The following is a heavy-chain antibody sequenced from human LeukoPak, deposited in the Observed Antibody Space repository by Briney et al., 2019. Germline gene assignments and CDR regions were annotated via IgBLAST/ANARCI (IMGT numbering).Heavy chain of an antibody. CDR3: ARDGPMVRGVIGY. J-gene: IGHJ4*02. V-gene: IGHV4-39*07. D-gene: IGHD3-10*01. CDR2: IYYSGST. Sequence: PSETLSLTCTVSGGSISSSNYYWGWIRQPPGKGLEWIGTIYYSGSTYYNPSLKSRVTISVDTSKNQFSLNLSSVTAADTAVYYCARDGPMVRGVIGYWGQGTLVTVSS. CDR1: GGSISSSNYY.